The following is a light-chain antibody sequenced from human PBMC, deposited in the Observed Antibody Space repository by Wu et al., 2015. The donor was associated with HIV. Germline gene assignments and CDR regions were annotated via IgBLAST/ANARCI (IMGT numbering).Light chain of an antibody. CDR2: GAS. J-gene: IGKJ1*01. CDR3: QQYNDYTWT. Sequence: EKVMTQSPATLSVSPGERATLSCRASESVRNNLAWYQQKPGQAPRLLIYGASTRATGIPARFSGSGSGTEFTLTISSLQSEDFAVYYCQQYNDYTWTFGQGTKVDIK. CDR1: ESVRNN. V-gene: IGKV3-15*01.